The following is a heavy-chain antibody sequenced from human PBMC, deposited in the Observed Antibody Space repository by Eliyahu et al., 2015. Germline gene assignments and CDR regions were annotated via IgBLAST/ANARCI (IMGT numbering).Heavy chain of an antibody. D-gene: IGHD4-17*01. Sequence: QVQLQEWGAGLLKPSETLSLTCDVYGXPFSAYYWTWVRHPPGKGLEWIGEINHGGSTNYNPSLKSRVTISVDTSKNQFSLKVNSVTAADTAAYYCAGRMGLRQAWHFDLWGRGTLVTVSS. V-gene: IGHV4-34*01. CDR1: GXPFSAYY. CDR3: AGRMGLRQAWHFDL. J-gene: IGHJ2*01. CDR2: INHGGST.